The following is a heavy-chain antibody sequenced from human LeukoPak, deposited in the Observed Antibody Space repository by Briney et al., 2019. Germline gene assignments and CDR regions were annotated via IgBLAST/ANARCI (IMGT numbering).Heavy chain of an antibody. Sequence: PGGSLRLSCAASGFTFSSYGMHWVRQAPGKGLEWVAVISYDGSNKYYADSVKGRFTISRDNSKNTLYLQMNSLRAEDTAVYYCAKDYGDYVSRPYYYYGMDVWGQGTTVTVSS. J-gene: IGHJ6*02. D-gene: IGHD4-17*01. V-gene: IGHV3-30*18. CDR1: GFTFSSYG. CDR3: AKDYGDYVSRPYYYYGMDV. CDR2: ISYDGSNK.